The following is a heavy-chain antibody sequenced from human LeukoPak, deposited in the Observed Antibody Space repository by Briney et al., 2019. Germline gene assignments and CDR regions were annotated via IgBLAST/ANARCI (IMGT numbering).Heavy chain of an antibody. V-gene: IGHV3-30*18. CDR1: GFSFSSFG. Sequence: GRSLRLSCAASGFSFSSFGMHWVRQAPGKGLEWVAVISYDGSNEYYADSVKGRFTISRDNSKNTLYLQMNSLRAEDTAVYYCAKDHRYYFDYWGQGTLVTVSS. CDR2: ISYDGSNE. J-gene: IGHJ4*02. CDR3: AKDHRYYFDY.